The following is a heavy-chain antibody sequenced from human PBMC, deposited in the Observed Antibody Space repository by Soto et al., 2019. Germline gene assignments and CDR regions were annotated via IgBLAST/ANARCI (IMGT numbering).Heavy chain of an antibody. J-gene: IGHJ5*02. CDR1: GFTFSSYA. CDR3: ARDRYYYYDSSGYSFDP. Sequence: GGPLRLSCAASGFTFSSYAMHWVRQAQGKGLEWVAVISYDGSNKYHADSVKGRFTISRDNSKNTLYLQMNSLRAEDTAVYYCARDRYYYYDSSGYSFDPWGQGTLVTVSS. D-gene: IGHD3-22*01. CDR2: ISYDGSNK. V-gene: IGHV3-30-3*01.